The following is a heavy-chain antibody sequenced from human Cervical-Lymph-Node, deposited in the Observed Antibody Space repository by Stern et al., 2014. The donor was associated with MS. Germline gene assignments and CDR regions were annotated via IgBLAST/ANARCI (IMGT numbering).Heavy chain of an antibody. D-gene: IGHD5-24*01. CDR3: ARVRGIDGNIFFDP. CDR1: GGPFSSYT. J-gene: IGHJ5*02. CDR2: IIPVAAAT. Sequence: QVQLVQSGAEVKRPGASVKVSCKASGGPFSSYTITWVRQAPGQGLEWMGRIIPVAAATNYAEKFQGRLTLSADTSTRTTYMELSSLRSEDTAVYYCARVRGIDGNIFFDPWGQGTLVIVSS. V-gene: IGHV1-69*08.